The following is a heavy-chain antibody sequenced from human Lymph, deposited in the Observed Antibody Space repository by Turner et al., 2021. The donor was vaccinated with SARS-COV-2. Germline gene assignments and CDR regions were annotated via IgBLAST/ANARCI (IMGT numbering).Heavy chain of an antibody. CDR2: ISYDGSNK. J-gene: IGHJ4*02. Sequence: QVQLVESGGGVVQPGRSLRLYCAASGFTFNNYPMHWVRQAPGKGLEVVAVISYDGSNKYYADSVKGRFTISRDNSKNTLYLQMNSLRAEDTAVYYCARDSSGSGTLDYWGQGTLVTVSS. CDR3: ARDSSGSGTLDY. CDR1: GFTFNNYP. D-gene: IGHD3-10*01. V-gene: IGHV3-30-3*01.